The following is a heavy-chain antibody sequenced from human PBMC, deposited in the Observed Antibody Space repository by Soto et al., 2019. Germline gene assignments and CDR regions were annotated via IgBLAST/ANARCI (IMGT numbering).Heavy chain of an antibody. CDR2: IIPIFGTA. D-gene: IGHD3-10*01. CDR3: ARHGSGSYYHYYYYGMDV. CDR1: GGTFSSYA. Sequence: VKVSCKASGGTFSSYAISWVRQAPGQGLEWMGGIIPIFGTANYAQKFQGRVTITADESTSTAYMELSSLRSEDTAVYYCARHGSGSYYHYYYYGMDVWGQGTTVTVSS. V-gene: IGHV1-69*01. J-gene: IGHJ6*02.